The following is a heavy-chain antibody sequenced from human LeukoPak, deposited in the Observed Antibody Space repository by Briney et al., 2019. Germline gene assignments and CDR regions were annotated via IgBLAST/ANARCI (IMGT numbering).Heavy chain of an antibody. J-gene: IGHJ4*02. CDR1: GYTFTGYY. D-gene: IGHD1-26*01. V-gene: IGHV1-2*02. CDR2: INPNSGGT. Sequence: ASVKVSCKASGYTFTGYYMHWVRQAPGQGLEWMGWINPNSGGTNYAQKFQGRVTMTRDTSISTAYMELSRLRSDDTAVYYCARMSGSYYAYYFDYWGQGTLVTVSS. CDR3: ARMSGSYYAYYFDY.